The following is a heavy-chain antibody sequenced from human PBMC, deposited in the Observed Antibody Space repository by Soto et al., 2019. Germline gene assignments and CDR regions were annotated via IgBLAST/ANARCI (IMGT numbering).Heavy chain of an antibody. V-gene: IGHV3-23*01. CDR1: GFTFSSYA. CDR2: ISGRGGST. D-gene: IGHD2-15*01. CDR3: AHLGYCSGGSCYPYYFDY. J-gene: IGHJ4*02. Sequence: GGSLRLSCAASGFTFSSYAMSWVRQAPGKGLEWVSAISGRGGSTYYADSVKGRFTISRDNSKNTLYLQMNSLRAEDTAVYYCAHLGYCSGGSCYPYYFDYWGQGTLVTVSS.